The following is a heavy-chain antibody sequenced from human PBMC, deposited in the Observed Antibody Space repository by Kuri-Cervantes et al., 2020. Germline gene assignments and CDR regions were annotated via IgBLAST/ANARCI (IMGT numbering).Heavy chain of an antibody. D-gene: IGHD2-2*01. CDR3: ARDTGYCSSTSCYGDWYFDL. CDR2: ISGGGDYT. CDR1: GFSFSSYG. V-gene: IGHV3-23*01. Sequence: GGSLRLSCAASGFSFSSYGMSWVRQAPGKGLEWVSTISGGGDYTYHADSVKGRFTISRDNSKNTLYLQMNSLRAEDTAVYYCARDTGYCSSTSCYGDWYFDLWGRGTLVTVSS. J-gene: IGHJ2*01.